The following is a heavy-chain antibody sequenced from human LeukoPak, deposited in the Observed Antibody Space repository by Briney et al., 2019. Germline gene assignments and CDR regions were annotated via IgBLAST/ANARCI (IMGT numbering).Heavy chain of an antibody. CDR1: GFPFSGSG. Sequence: PGSSLRLSCAASGFPFSGSGMHWVRQAPGKGLEWVAVIWYDGSHQYYADSVKGRFTISRDNSKNTLDLQMNSLRVEDTAVYFCAKDKDTPATAQPQRGHFESWGQGTLVTVSS. CDR2: IWYDGSHQ. CDR3: AKDKDTPATAQPQRGHFES. V-gene: IGHV3-33*06. J-gene: IGHJ4*02. D-gene: IGHD2-15*01.